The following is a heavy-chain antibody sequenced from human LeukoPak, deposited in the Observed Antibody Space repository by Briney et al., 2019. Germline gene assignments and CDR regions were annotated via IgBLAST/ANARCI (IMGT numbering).Heavy chain of an antibody. J-gene: IGHJ3*01. CDR3: ARAGLTGSKVAFDV. CDR1: GYTFTDYP. Sequence: ASVKVSCKASGYTFTDYPMNWVRQAPGQGLEWMGWINTDTGNPTYAQGLTGHYVFSLDTSVSTAYLQIISLKAEDTAVYYCARAGLTGSKVAFDVWGQGTMVTVSS. V-gene: IGHV7-4-1*02. CDR2: INTDTGNP. D-gene: IGHD1-20*01.